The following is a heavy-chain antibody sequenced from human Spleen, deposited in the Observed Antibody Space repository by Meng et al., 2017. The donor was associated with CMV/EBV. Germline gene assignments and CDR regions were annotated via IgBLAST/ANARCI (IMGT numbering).Heavy chain of an antibody. D-gene: IGHD3-22*01. Sequence: GESLKISCAASGFTFSSYAMHWVRQAPGKGLEYVSAISSNGGSTYYADSVKGRFTISRDNSKNTLYLQMGSLRAEDMAVYYCARGSYYYDSSGYYYVDYWGQGILVTVSS. CDR1: GFTFSSYA. J-gene: IGHJ4*02. CDR3: ARGSYYYDSSGYYYVDY. CDR2: ISSNGGST. V-gene: IGHV3-64*02.